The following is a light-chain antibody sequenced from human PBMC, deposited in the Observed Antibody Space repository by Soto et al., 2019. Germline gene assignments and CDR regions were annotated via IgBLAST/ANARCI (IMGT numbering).Light chain of an antibody. J-gene: IGKJ2*01. V-gene: IGKV1-5*01. Sequence: DIRMTQSPSTLSASVGDRVTITCRASQFIIRGLAWYQQKPGKAPKLLIYDVSTLERGVPSRFSGSGSETEFTLTISSLQPDDFATYYCQQYHSYSYTFGQGTKLEIK. CDR1: QFIIRG. CDR2: DVS. CDR3: QQYHSYSYT.